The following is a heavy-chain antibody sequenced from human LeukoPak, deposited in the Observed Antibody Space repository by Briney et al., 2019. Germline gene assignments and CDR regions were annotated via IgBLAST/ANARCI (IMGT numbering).Heavy chain of an antibody. CDR1: GGSISSSSYF. V-gene: IGHV4-39*07. CDR2: IYHSGST. J-gene: IGHJ4*02. Sequence: PSETLSLTCAVSGGSISSSSYFWGWIRQPPGKGLEWIGSIYHSGSTNYNPSLKSRVTISVDKSKNQFSLKLSSVTAADTAVYYCARDPPRDDYYGSGSHKGFDYWGQGTLVTVSS. CDR3: ARDPPRDDYYGSGSHKGFDY. D-gene: IGHD3-10*01.